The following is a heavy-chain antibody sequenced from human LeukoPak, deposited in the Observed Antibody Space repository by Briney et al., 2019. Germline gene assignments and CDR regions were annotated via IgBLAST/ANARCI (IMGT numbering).Heavy chain of an antibody. D-gene: IGHD3-10*01. Sequence: QSGGSLRLSCAASGFTFSSYGMHWVRQAPGKGLEWVAVISYDGSNTYYADSVKGRFTISRDNSKNTLYLQMNSLRTEDTAVYYCAGVIARDYWGQGTLVTVSS. V-gene: IGHV3-30*03. CDR2: ISYDGSNT. CDR1: GFTFSSYG. CDR3: AGVIARDY. J-gene: IGHJ4*02.